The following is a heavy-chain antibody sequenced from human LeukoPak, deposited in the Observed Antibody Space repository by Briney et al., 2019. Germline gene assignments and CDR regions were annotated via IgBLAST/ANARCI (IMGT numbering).Heavy chain of an antibody. Sequence: SETLSLTCAVYGGSFSDYYWSWIRQPPGKGLEWIGEINHSGSTNYNPSLKSRVTISVDTSKNQFSLKLSSVTAADTAVYYCARGPQIGYYGMDVWGQGTTVTVSS. V-gene: IGHV4-34*01. J-gene: IGHJ6*02. D-gene: IGHD3-3*01. CDR1: GGSFSDYY. CDR2: INHSGST. CDR3: ARGPQIGYYGMDV.